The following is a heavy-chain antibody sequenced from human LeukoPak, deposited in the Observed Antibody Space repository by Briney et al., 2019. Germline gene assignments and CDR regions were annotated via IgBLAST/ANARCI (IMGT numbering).Heavy chain of an antibody. CDR3: ARVGAHGSGTTPFDY. D-gene: IGHD3-10*01. J-gene: IGHJ4*02. Sequence: PSETLSLTCTVSGGSISSSSYYWGWIRQPPGKGLEWIGSIYYSGSTYYNPSLKSRVTISVDTSKNQFSLKLSSVTAADTAVYYCARVGAHGSGTTPFDYWGQGTLVTVSS. V-gene: IGHV4-39*07. CDR1: GGSISSSSYY. CDR2: IYYSGST.